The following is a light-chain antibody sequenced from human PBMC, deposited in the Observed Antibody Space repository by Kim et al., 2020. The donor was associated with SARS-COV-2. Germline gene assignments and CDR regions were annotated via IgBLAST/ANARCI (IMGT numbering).Light chain of an antibody. CDR3: QQNNSYPLT. Sequence: DIQMTQSPSSLSASVGDRVIITCRASQNIGSNLSWYQQKIGKAPKLLIYTASNLESGVSSSFSGSGYGTEFTLTISSLQPEDFATYYCQQNNSYPLTFGQGTKVDIK. V-gene: IGKV1-39*01. CDR2: TAS. J-gene: IGKJ1*01. CDR1: QNIGSN.